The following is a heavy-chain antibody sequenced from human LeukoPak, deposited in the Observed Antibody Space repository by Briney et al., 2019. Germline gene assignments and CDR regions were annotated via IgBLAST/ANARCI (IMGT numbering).Heavy chain of an antibody. CDR2: ISGHEGST. CDR3: AKDGPSSPSNFYYYYTMDV. V-gene: IGHV3-23*01. D-gene: IGHD2-2*01. CDR1: GFTFNSYT. Sequence: GGSLRLSCAASGFTFNSYTIYWVRQALGKGLEGGSAISGHEGSTFYADSVKGRFTISRDNYKNTLYLQMNSLRAGDTAVYYCAKDGPSSPSNFYYYYTMDVWGKGTAVTVSS. J-gene: IGHJ6*03.